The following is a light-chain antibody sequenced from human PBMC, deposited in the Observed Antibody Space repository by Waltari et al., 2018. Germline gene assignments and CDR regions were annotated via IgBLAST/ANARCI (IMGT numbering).Light chain of an antibody. CDR2: VS. J-gene: IGLJ2*01. V-gene: IGLV2-14*03. Sequence: QSVVTQPASVSGSPGQSISISCTGTSNDIGANDYVSWYQQHPGRAPHLVIYVSVRPSGVSICFSRTKSGNTASLTISGLQADDEALYYCSSYTLTNPVVFGGGTKLTVL. CDR3: SSYTLTNPVV. CDR1: SNDIGANDY.